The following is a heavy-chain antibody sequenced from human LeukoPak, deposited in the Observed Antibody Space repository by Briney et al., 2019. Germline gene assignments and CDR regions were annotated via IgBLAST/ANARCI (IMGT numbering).Heavy chain of an antibody. CDR1: GFTFSSYG. J-gene: IGHJ4*02. Sequence: PGGSLRLSCAASGFTFSSYGMHWVRQAPGKGLEWVAVIWYDGSNKYYADSVKGRFTISRDNSKNTLYLQMNSLRAEDTAVYYCARDRSQYSSSWYRGYYFDYWGQGTLVTVSS. CDR2: IWYDGSNK. CDR3: ARDRSQYSSSWYRGYYFDY. D-gene: IGHD6-13*01. V-gene: IGHV3-33*01.